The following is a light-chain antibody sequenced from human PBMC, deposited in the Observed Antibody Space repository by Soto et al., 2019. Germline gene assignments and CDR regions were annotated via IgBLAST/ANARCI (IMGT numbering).Light chain of an antibody. CDR1: QSVRSS. CDR2: GAS. J-gene: IGKJ2*01. V-gene: IGKV3-15*01. Sequence: EIVMTQSPATLSVSPGERATLSCRASQSVRSSLAWYQQKPGQAPRLLIYGASTRATGIPARFSGSGSGTELTLVISSLQSEDFAVFYCQQYNDWPPYTLGQGSKLEIK. CDR3: QQYNDWPPYT.